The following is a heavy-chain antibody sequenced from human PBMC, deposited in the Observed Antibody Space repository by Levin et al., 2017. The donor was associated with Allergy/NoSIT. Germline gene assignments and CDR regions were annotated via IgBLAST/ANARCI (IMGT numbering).Heavy chain of an antibody. CDR1: GGSFSGYY. D-gene: IGHD3-10*01. CDR3: ARDRKARPLKPFEWFGEVTRAWGFDP. CDR2: INHSGST. V-gene: IGHV4-34*01. J-gene: IGHJ5*02. Sequence: SQTLSLTCAVYGGSFSGYYWSWIRQPPGKGLEWIGEINHSGSTNYNPSLKSRVTISVDTSKNQFSLKLSSVTAADTAVYYCARDRKARPLKPFEWFGEVTRAWGFDPWGQGTLVTVSS.